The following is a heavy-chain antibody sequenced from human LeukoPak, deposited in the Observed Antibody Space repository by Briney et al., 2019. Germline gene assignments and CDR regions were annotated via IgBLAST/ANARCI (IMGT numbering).Heavy chain of an antibody. CDR2: ISGSGT. V-gene: IGHV3-23*01. CDR3: AKTHGDSLFDL. Sequence: GGSLRLSCAASGFTFSNFAMNWVRQAPGKGLEWVSTISGSGTYYPDSVKGRFTVSRDNSKSTVYLQMNSLRVEDTALYYCAKTHGDSLFDLWGRGTLVTVSS. J-gene: IGHJ4*02. D-gene: IGHD5-24*01. CDR1: GFTFSNFA.